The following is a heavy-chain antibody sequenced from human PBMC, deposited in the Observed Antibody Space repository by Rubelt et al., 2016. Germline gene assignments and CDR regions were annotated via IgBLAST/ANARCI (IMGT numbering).Heavy chain of an antibody. CDR1: GGSISSSSYY. D-gene: IGHD3-10*01. CDR2: IYYSGSH. CDR3: ASRGRDYGSGSYPPRTGIVDY. J-gene: IGHJ4*02. V-gene: IGHV4-39*07. Sequence: QLQLQESGPGLVKPSETLSLTCTVSGGSISSSSYYWGWIRQPPGKGLEWIGSIYYSGSHYYNPSLKGRGTISVDTSKNQFSLRLSSVTAADTAVYYCASRGRDYGSGSYPPRTGIVDYWGQGTLVTVSS.